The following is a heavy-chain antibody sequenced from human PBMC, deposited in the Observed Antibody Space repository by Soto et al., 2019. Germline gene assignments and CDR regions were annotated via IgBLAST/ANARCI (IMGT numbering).Heavy chain of an antibody. J-gene: IGHJ4*02. CDR2: ISAYNGVT. D-gene: IGHD2-21*01. V-gene: IGHV1-18*01. CDR1: GGTFNNHA. Sequence: ASVKVSCKASGGTFNNHAINWVRQAPGQGLEWMGWISAYNGVTNYAQNLQGRVTMTTDTSTTTAYMELSGLRSDDTAVYYCARVMSGLLPFDYWGQGTLVTVSS. CDR3: ARVMSGLLPFDY.